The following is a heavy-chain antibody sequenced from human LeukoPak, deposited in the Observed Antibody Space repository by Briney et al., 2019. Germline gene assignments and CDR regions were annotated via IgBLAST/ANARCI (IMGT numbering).Heavy chain of an antibody. Sequence: SETLSLTCTVSGGSISSYYWSWTRQPPGKGLEWIGYIYYSGSTNYNPSLKSRVTISVDTSKNQFSLKLSSVTAADTAVYYCARFMAIVSYFDYWGQGTLVTVSS. CDR2: IYYSGST. CDR3: ARFMAIVSYFDY. V-gene: IGHV4-59*01. J-gene: IGHJ4*02. CDR1: GGSISSYY. D-gene: IGHD3-16*02.